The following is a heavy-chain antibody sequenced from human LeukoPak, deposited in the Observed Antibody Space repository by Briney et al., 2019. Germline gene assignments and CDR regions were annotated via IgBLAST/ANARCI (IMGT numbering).Heavy chain of an antibody. Sequence: ASVKVSCKASGYTFTRYYIHWVRQAPGQGLEWMGIINPSGGSTSSAQKFQGRVTMTRDTSITTAYMELNRLRSDDTAVYYCARDRGVWAFDVWGQGAMVTVSS. V-gene: IGHV1-46*01. J-gene: IGHJ3*01. D-gene: IGHD3-10*01. CDR2: INPSGGST. CDR1: GYTFTRYY. CDR3: ARDRGVWAFDV.